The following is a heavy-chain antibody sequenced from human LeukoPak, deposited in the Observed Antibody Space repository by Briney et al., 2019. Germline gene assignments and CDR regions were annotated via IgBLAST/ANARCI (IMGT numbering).Heavy chain of an antibody. J-gene: IGHJ4*02. CDR2: IYHSGST. CDR1: GYSISSGYY. Sequence: PSETLSLTCTVSGYSISSGYYWGWIRQPPGKGLEWIGSIYHSGSTYYNPSLKSRVTISVDTSKNQFSLKLSSVTAADTAVYYCASLIYDPLSTFDYWGQGTLVTVSS. D-gene: IGHD3-16*01. CDR3: ASLIYDPLSTFDY. V-gene: IGHV4-38-2*02.